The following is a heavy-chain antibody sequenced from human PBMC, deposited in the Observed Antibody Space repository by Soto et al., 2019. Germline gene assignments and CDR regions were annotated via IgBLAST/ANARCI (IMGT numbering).Heavy chain of an antibody. D-gene: IGHD5-12*01. CDR1: GFTFSDYG. CDR3: AKNHQRAPSRDGYNLIDY. J-gene: IGHJ4*02. Sequence: GGSLRLSCAASGFTFSDYGMHWGRHAPGKGLEWLAVIAYDGSNKYYADSVKGRFTISRDNSKNILYLQMDSLRAEDTAVYYCAKNHQRAPSRDGYNLIDYWGQGTLVTVSS. V-gene: IGHV3-30*18. CDR2: IAYDGSNK.